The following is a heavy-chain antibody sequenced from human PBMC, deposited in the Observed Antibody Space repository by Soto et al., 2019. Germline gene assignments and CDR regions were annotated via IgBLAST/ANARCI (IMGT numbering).Heavy chain of an antibody. V-gene: IGHV3-53*01. CDR1: GFNVSTNY. CDR2: IYSGKST. CDR3: ARVDRTRPRLVGAGTYHQTLDP. Sequence: GSLRLSCAVSGFNVSTNYMSWVRQAPGKGLEWVSVIYSGKSTYYPDSVKGRFTISRDNSKNTLYLQMKSLRAEDTAVYFCARVDRTRPRLVGAGTYHQTLDPWGQGTLVTVSS. J-gene: IGHJ5*02. D-gene: IGHD3-10*01.